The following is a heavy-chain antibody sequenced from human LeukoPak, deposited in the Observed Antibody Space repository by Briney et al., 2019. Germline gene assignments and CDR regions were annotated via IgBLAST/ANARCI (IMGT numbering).Heavy chain of an antibody. CDR3: AKDRRPDGVYDLDY. D-gene: IGHD5/OR15-5a*01. Sequence: GVSLRLSCAASGFIFSNYAMNWVRQAPGKGLEWVSFIYSGGGTKYADSVRGRFTISRDNSRNTLYMQMSSLRSEDTAVYYCAKDRRPDGVYDLDYWGQGTLVTVSS. J-gene: IGHJ4*02. CDR2: FIYSGGGT. V-gene: IGHV3-23*01. CDR1: GFIFSNYA.